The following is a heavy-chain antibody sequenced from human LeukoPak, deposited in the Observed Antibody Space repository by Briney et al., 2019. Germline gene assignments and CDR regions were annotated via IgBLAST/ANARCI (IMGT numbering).Heavy chain of an antibody. CDR2: IYYSGST. V-gene: IGHV4-31*03. Sequence: PSETLSLTCTVSGVSISSGGYYWSWIRQHPGKGLEWIGYIYYSGSTYYNPSLKRRVTISVDTSKNQFSLKLSSVTAADTAVYYCARGETVTTVHQYYYYGMDVWGQGTTVTVSS. CDR3: ARGETVTTVHQYYYYGMDV. J-gene: IGHJ6*02. CDR1: GVSISSGGYY. D-gene: IGHD4-11*01.